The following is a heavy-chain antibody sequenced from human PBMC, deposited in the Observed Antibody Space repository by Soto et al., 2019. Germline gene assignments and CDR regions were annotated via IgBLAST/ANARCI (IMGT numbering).Heavy chain of an antibody. CDR3: ASDGTGIEAAGTGTFFDY. Sequence: QVQLVQSGAEVKKPGASVKVSCKASGYTFTGYYIHWVRQAPGQGLEWMGWINPNSGGTNYAQKFQGWVTMTRDTSISTAYMELSRLRSDDTAVYYCASDGTGIEAAGTGTFFDYWGQGTVVTVSS. CDR1: GYTFTGYY. J-gene: IGHJ4*02. CDR2: INPNSGGT. D-gene: IGHD6-13*01. V-gene: IGHV1-2*04.